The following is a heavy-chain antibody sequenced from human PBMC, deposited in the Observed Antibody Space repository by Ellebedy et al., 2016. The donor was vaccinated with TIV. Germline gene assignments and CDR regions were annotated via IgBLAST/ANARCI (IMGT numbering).Heavy chain of an antibody. V-gene: IGHV3-21*01. CDR1: IFGFSSYS. CDR3: ARDYGDSLWGLDY. D-gene: IGHD4-17*01. CDR2: ISGSRSYI. J-gene: IGHJ4*02. Sequence: GESLKISCSTSIFGFSSYSMNWVRQTPGKGLEWVSSISGSRSYIYYADSVKGRFTISRDNSKNTRYLQMNSLRAEDTAVYYCARDYGDSLWGLDYWGQGTLVTVSS.